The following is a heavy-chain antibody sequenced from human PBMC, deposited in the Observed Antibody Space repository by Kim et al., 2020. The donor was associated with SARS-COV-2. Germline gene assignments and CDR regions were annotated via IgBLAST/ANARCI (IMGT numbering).Heavy chain of an antibody. Sequence: GGSLRLSCAASGFTFSSYAMHWVRQAPGKGLEWVAVISYDGSNKYYADSVKGRFTISRDNSKNTLYLQMNSLRAEDTAVYYCARPPKGSYYDAFDIWGQGKMDTVSS. D-gene: IGHD1-26*01. J-gene: IGHJ3*02. CDR3: ARPPKGSYYDAFDI. V-gene: IGHV3-30-3*01. CDR2: ISYDGSNK. CDR1: GFTFSSYA.